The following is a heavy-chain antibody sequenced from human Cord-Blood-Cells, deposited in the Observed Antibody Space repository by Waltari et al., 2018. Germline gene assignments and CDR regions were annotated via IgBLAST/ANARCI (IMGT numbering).Heavy chain of an antibody. J-gene: IGHJ4*02. D-gene: IGHD1-26*01. CDR1: GFTFSSYA. Sequence: EVQLLESGGGLVQPGGSLRLSCAASGFTFSSYAMSWVRQAPGKGLEGVSAISGSGGSTYYADSVKGRFTISRDNSKNTLYLQLNSLRAEDTAVYYCAKDRSGSYPHDYWGQGTLVTVSS. CDR2: ISGSGGST. V-gene: IGHV3-23*01. CDR3: AKDRSGSYPHDY.